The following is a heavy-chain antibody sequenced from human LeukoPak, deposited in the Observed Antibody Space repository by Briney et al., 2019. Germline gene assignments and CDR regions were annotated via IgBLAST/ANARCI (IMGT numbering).Heavy chain of an antibody. J-gene: IGHJ3*02. CDR2: IIPIFGTA. CDR3: ARESIAAAGERNWGGAFDI. Sequence: SVKVSCKASGGTFSSYAISWVRQAPGQGLEWMGGIIPIFGTANYAQKFQGRVTITADESTSTAYMELSSLRSEDTAVYYCARESIAAAGERNWGGAFDIWGQGTMVTVSS. CDR1: GGTFSSYA. D-gene: IGHD6-13*01. V-gene: IGHV1-69*01.